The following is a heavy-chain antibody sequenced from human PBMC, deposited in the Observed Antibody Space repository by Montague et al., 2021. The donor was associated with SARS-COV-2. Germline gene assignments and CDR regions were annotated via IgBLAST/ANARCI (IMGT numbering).Heavy chain of an antibody. CDR2: IYYSGST. Sequence: SETLSLTCTVSGGSISSCYWSWIRQPPGKGLEWIGYIYYSGSTNYNPSLTSRVTISVDTAKNQFSLKLSSVTAADTAVYYCARQRGSCLLTYYYYFGMDVWGQGTTVTVSS. D-gene: IGHD5-12*01. J-gene: IGHJ6*02. CDR3: ARQRGSCLLTYYYYFGMDV. CDR1: GGSISSCY. V-gene: IGHV4-59*01.